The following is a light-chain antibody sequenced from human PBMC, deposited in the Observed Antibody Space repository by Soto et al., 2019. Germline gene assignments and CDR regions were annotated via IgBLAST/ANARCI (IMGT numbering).Light chain of an antibody. CDR1: SSDVGGYNY. Sequence: QSALTQPASVSGSPGQSITISCTGTSSDVGGYNYVSWYQQHPGKAPKLMIYEVSNRPSGVSNRFSGSKSGNTASLTISGLQAEDEAYYYCSSYTGSSTLVFGGGTKVTVL. J-gene: IGLJ2*01. V-gene: IGLV2-14*01. CDR2: EVS. CDR3: SSYTGSSTLV.